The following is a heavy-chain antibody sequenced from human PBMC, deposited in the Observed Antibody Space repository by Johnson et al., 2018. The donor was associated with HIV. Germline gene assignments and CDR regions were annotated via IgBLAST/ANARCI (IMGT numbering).Heavy chain of an antibody. CDR1: GFTFDDYA. CDR3: NSPGLMIGPPI. CDR2: ISWNSGSI. J-gene: IGHJ3*02. D-gene: IGHD3-22*01. Sequence: ELQLVESGGGLVQPGRSLRLSCAASGFTFDDYAMHWVRQAPGKGLEWVSGISWNSGSIGYADSVKGRFTISRDNSKNTLYLQMNSLRAEDTAVYYCNSPGLMIGPPIWGQGTMVTVSS. V-gene: IGHV3-9*01.